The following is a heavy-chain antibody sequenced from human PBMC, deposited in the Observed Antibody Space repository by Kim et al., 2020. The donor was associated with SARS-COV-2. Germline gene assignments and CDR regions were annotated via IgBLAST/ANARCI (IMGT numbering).Heavy chain of an antibody. D-gene: IGHD6-19*01. Sequence: YAQKFQGRVTMTRDTSTSTVYMELSSLRSEDTAVYYCARRPAVADTGFDYWGQGTLVTVSS. J-gene: IGHJ4*02. CDR3: ARRPAVADTGFDY. V-gene: IGHV1-46*01.